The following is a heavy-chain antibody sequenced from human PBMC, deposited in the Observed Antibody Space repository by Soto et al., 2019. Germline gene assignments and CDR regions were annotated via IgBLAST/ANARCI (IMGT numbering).Heavy chain of an antibody. CDR1: GGTFSSYA. J-gene: IGHJ6*03. V-gene: IGHV1-69*06. CDR3: ARGGLGRRLQMWYPSDV. Sequence: ASVKVSCKASGGTFSSYAISWVRQAPGQGLEWMGGIIPIFGTANYAQKSQGRVTITADKSTSTAYMELSSLGSGDTFVYFFARGGLGRRLQMWYPSDVCGKGTTVTV. D-gene: IGHD3-10*01. CDR2: IIPIFGTA.